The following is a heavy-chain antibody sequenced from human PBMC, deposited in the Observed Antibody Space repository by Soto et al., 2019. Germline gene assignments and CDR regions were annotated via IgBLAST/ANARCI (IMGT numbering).Heavy chain of an antibody. J-gene: IGHJ3*02. CDR1: GFTFSSYS. D-gene: IGHD4-4*01. V-gene: IGHV3-21*01. CDR2: ISSSSSYI. Sequence: SCAASGFTFSSYSMNWVRQAPGKGLEWVSSISSSSSYIYYADSVKGRFTISRDNAKNSLYLQMNSLRAEDTAVYYCASTNPDVYSNLDAFDIWGQGTMVTVSS. CDR3: ASTNPDVYSNLDAFDI.